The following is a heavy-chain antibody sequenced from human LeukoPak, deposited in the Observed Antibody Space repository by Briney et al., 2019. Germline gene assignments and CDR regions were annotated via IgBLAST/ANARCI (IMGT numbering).Heavy chain of an antibody. J-gene: IGHJ3*02. CDR3: ARQKGGYAIFGVVRDAFDI. CDR2: IYYSGST. V-gene: IGHV4-59*08. CDR1: GGSISSYY. D-gene: IGHD3-3*01. Sequence: SETLSLTCTVSGGSISSYYWSWIRQPPGKGLEWIGYIYYSGSTNYNPSLKSRVTISVDASKNQFSLKLSSVTAADTAVYYCARQKGGYAIFGVVRDAFDIWGQGTMVTVSS.